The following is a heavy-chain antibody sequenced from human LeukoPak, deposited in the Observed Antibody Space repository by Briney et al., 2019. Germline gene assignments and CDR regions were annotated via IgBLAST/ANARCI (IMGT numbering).Heavy chain of an antibody. J-gene: IGHJ4*02. CDR1: GGSISGYY. CDR3: ARDVGSGGGTFPTYHFDF. CDR2: IYSSGDT. Sequence: SETLSLTCTVSGGSISGYYWDWIRQPAGKGLEWIGRIYSSGDTNYSPSLKSRVTMSVDTSKNQFSLRLSSLTAADTAAYYCARDVGSGGGTFPTYHFDFWGQGTLVTVSS. D-gene: IGHD3-10*01. V-gene: IGHV4-4*07.